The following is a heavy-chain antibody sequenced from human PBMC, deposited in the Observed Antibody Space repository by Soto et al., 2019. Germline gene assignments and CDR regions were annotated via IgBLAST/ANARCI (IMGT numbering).Heavy chain of an antibody. D-gene: IGHD3-22*01. CDR2: INPSGGST. J-gene: IGHJ4*02. CDR1: GYTFTSYY. CDR3: ARFLAAPYDMI. Sequence: GASVEVSCRASGYTFTSYYMHWVRQAPGQGLEWMGIINPSGGSTSYAQKFQGRVTMTRDTSTSTVYMELSSLRSEDTAVYYCARFLAAPYDMIWGQGTLVTVSS. V-gene: IGHV1-46*01.